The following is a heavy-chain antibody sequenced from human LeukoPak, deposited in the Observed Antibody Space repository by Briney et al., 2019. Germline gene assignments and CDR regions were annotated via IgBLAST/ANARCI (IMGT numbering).Heavy chain of an antibody. CDR3: ARGGSTTVVSFDY. V-gene: IGHV4-30-2*01. CDR1: GGSISSSGYS. Sequence: SQTLSLTCTVSGGSISSSGYSWTWIRQPPGKGLEWIGYIYHSGSTFYNPSLKSRVTISIDRSKNQFSLKLTSVTAADTAVYYCARGGSTTVVSFDYWGQGTLVTMS. J-gene: IGHJ4*02. CDR2: IYHSGST. D-gene: IGHD4-23*01.